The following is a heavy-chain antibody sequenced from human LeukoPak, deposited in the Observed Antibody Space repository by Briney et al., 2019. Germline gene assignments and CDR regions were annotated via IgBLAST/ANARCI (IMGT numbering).Heavy chain of an antibody. J-gene: IGHJ4*02. Sequence: GGSLRLSCAASGFTFSSYGMHWVRKAPGKGLEWVAFIRYDGSNKYYADSVKGRFTISRDNSKNTLYLQMNSLRAEDTAVYYCAKDQLVVVPAAYASFDYWGQGTQVTVSS. CDR3: AKDQLVVVPAAYASFDY. CDR2: IRYDGSNK. D-gene: IGHD2-2*01. V-gene: IGHV3-30*02. CDR1: GFTFSSYG.